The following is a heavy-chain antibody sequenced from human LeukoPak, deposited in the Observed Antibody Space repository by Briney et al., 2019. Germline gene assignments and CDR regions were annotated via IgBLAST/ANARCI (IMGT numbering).Heavy chain of an antibody. CDR1: GFTFSSYA. V-gene: IGHV3-30-3*01. CDR2: ISYDGSNK. J-gene: IGHJ1*01. CDR3: ARGGNCGGDCYSRILEYFQH. Sequence: GGSLRLSCAASGFTFSSYAMHWVRQAPGKGLEWVAVISYDGSNKYYADSVKGRFTISRDNSKNTLYLQMNSLRAEDTAVYYCARGGNCGGDCYSRILEYFQHWGQGTLVTVSS. D-gene: IGHD2-21*02.